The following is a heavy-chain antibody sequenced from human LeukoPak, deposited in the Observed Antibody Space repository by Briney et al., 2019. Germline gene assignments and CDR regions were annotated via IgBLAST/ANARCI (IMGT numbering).Heavy chain of an antibody. D-gene: IGHD6-19*01. V-gene: IGHV4-61*02. J-gene: IGHJ6*04. CDR2: IYTSGST. Sequence: SETLSLTCTVSGGSISSGSYYWSWIRQPAGKGLEWIGRIYTSGSTNYNPSLKSRVTISVDTSKNQFSLKLSSVTAADTAVYYCARGGVAGTYYYYYYGMDVWGKGTTVTVSS. CDR3: ARGGVAGTYYYYYYGMDV. CDR1: GGSISSGSYY.